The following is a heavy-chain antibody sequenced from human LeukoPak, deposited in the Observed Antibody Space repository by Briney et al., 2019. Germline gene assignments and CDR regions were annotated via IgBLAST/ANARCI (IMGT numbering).Heavy chain of an antibody. D-gene: IGHD3-22*01. Sequence: GGSLRLSCAASGFTFSSYAMSWVRQAPGKGLEWVSGISGSGDNTYYADSVKGRFTISRDNSKNTLYVQVNSLGTEDTAVYYCAKDLDYDSSGLDYWGQGTLVTVSS. V-gene: IGHV3-23*01. CDR2: ISGSGDNT. J-gene: IGHJ4*02. CDR3: AKDLDYDSSGLDY. CDR1: GFTFSSYA.